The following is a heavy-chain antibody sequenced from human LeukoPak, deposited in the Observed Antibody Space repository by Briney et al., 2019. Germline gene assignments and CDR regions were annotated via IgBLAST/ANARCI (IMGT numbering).Heavy chain of an antibody. J-gene: IGHJ4*02. Sequence: ASVKVSCKASGYTFTSYGISWVRQAPVQGLEWMGWISAYNGNTNYAQKLQGRVTMTRDTSISTAYMELSRLRSDDTAVYYCARGDVLRYFDWLSRSPTFDYWGQGTLVTVSS. CDR1: GYTFTSYG. CDR2: ISAYNGNT. CDR3: ARGDVLRYFDWLSRSPTFDY. V-gene: IGHV1-18*01. D-gene: IGHD3-9*01.